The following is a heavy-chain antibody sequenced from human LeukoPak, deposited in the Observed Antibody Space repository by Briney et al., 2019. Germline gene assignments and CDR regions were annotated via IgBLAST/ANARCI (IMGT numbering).Heavy chain of an antibody. Sequence: SETLSLTCTFSGDSISGSYWSWIRQPPGKGLEWIGYIYYTGSTNYNPSLKSRVTISVDTSKNQFSLKLSSVTAADTAMYYCARRSGVTGLDYWGQGTLVTVSS. J-gene: IGHJ4*02. CDR3: ARRSGVTGLDY. CDR1: GDSISGSY. V-gene: IGHV4-59*08. D-gene: IGHD2-21*02. CDR2: IYYTGST.